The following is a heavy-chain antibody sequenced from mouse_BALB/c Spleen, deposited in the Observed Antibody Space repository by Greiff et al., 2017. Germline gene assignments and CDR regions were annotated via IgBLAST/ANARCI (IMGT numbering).Heavy chain of an antibody. Sequence: EVNLVESGPGLVKPSQSLSLTCTVTGYSITSDYAWNWIRQFPGNKLEWMGYISYSGSTSYNPSLKSRISITRDTSKNQFFLQLNSVTTEDTATYYCARGDYDEGFAYWGQGTLVTVSA. J-gene: IGHJ3*01. CDR3: ARGDYDEGFAY. D-gene: IGHD2-4*01. CDR2: ISYSGST. V-gene: IGHV3-2*02. CDR1: GYSITSDYA.